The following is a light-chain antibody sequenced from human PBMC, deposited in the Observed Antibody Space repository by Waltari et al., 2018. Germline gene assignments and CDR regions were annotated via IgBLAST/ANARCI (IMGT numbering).Light chain of an antibody. CDR1: QSVSSKY. Sequence: EIVLTQSPGTLSLSPGERATLSCRASQSVSSKYLVWYQQKPGQAPRLLIYGASSRATGIPDRFSGSGSGTDFTLTISRLEPEDFAVYYCQQYGSSPPWMFGQGTKVEIK. J-gene: IGKJ1*01. V-gene: IGKV3-20*01. CDR2: GAS. CDR3: QQYGSSPPWM.